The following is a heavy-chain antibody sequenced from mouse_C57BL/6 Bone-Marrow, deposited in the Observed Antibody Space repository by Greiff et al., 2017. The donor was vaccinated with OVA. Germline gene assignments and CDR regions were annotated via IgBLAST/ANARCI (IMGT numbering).Heavy chain of an antibody. CDR1: GYSITSGYY. V-gene: IGHV3-6*01. Sequence: EVKVEESGPGLVKPSQSLSLTCSVTGYSITSGYYWNWIRQFPGNKLEWMGYISYDGSNNYNPYLKNRISITRDTSKNQFFLKLNSVTTEDTATYYCARDGYYDLSMDNWGQGTSVTDSS. D-gene: IGHD2-4*01. J-gene: IGHJ4*01. CDR3: ARDGYYDLSMDN. CDR2: ISYDGSN.